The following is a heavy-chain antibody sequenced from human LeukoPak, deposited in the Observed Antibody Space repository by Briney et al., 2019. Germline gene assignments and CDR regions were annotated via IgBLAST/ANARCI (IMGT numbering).Heavy chain of an antibody. CDR1: GFTFSDYY. CDR3: STWGGYNYASYYFDY. Sequence: GGSLRLSCAASGFTFSDYYMSWVRQAPGKGLEWVSVIYSGGSTYYADSVKGRFTISRDNSKNTLSLQMNSLRAEDTAVYYCSTWGGYNYASYYFDYWGQGTLVTVSS. J-gene: IGHJ4*02. V-gene: IGHV3-66*01. CDR2: IYSGGST. D-gene: IGHD5-18*01.